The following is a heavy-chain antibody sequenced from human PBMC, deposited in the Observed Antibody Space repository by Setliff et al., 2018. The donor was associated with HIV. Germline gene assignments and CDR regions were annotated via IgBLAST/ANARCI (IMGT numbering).Heavy chain of an antibody. V-gene: IGHV4-38-2*02. D-gene: IGHD3-16*01. CDR1: GYSIRDNFF. Sequence: SETLSLTCTVSGYSIRDNFFWGWVRQPPGKGLEWIGSIFYTGTTYYNPSLKSRVTLSVDTSKNQFSLKLNSVTAADTAIYYRARGSKGGFFDYWGQGTLVTVSS. J-gene: IGHJ4*02. CDR2: IFYTGTT. CDR3: ARGSKGGFFDY.